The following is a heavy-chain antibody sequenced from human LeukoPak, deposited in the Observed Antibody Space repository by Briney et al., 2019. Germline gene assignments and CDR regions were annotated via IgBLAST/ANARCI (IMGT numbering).Heavy chain of an antibody. CDR1: GFTFSSYA. J-gene: IGHJ6*02. CDR2: ISYDGSNE. V-gene: IGHV3-30-3*01. Sequence: GGSLRLSCAASGFTFSSYAMDWVRQAPGKGLEWVAVISYDGSNEYYADSVKGRFTISRDNSKNTLYLQMNSLRAEDTAVYYCARGGRTTWHGMDVWGQGTTVTVSS. D-gene: IGHD4-17*01. CDR3: ARGGRTTWHGMDV.